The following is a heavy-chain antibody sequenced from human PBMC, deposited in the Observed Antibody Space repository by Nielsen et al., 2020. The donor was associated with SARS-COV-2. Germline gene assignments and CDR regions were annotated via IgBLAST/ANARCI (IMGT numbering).Heavy chain of an antibody. V-gene: IGHV5-10-1*01. Sequence: GESLKMSCKGSGYSFTSYWISWVRQMPGKGLEWMGRIDPSDSYTNYSPSFQGHVTISADKSISTAYLQWSSLKASDTAMYYCARDAPKYSSGWYWFDPWGQGTLVTVSS. CDR1: GYSFTSYW. CDR2: IDPSDSYT. D-gene: IGHD6-19*01. CDR3: ARDAPKYSSGWYWFDP. J-gene: IGHJ5*02.